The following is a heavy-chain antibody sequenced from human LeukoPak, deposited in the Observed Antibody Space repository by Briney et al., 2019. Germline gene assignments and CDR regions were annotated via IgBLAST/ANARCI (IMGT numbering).Heavy chain of an antibody. J-gene: IGHJ4*02. V-gene: IGHV3-66*01. D-gene: IGHD6-13*01. Sequence: TGGSLRLSCAASGFTVSSNYMSWVRQAPGKGLEWVSVIYSGGSTYYADSVKGRFTISRDNSKNTLYLQMNSLRAEDTAVYYCAREGIAAAYVDYWGQGTLVTVSS. CDR3: AREGIAAAYVDY. CDR1: GFTVSSNY. CDR2: IYSGGST.